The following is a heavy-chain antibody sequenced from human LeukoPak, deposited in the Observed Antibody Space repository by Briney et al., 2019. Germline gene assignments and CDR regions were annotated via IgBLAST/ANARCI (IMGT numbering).Heavy chain of an antibody. CDR1: GFTFSSYG. D-gene: IGHD3-3*01. CDR3: AKDGAEIFGVVIIQAPNDAFDI. CDR2: IRYDGSNK. V-gene: IGHV3-30*02. Sequence: GGSLRLSCAASGFTFSSYGMHWVRQAQGKGLEWVAFIRYDGSNKYYADSVKGRFTISRDNSKNTLYLQMNSLRAEDTAVYYCAKDGAEIFGVVIIQAPNDAFDIWGQGTMVTVSS. J-gene: IGHJ3*02.